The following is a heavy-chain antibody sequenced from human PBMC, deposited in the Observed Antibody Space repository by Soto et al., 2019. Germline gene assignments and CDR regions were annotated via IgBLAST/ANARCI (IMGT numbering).Heavy chain of an antibody. Sequence: SETLSLTCAVSGYSISSGYYWGWIRQPPGKGLEWIGSIYHSGSTYYNPSLKSRVTIPVDTSKNQFSLKLSSVTAADTAVYYCARGLYSSSWSGYYYYYGMDVWGQGTTVTVSS. CDR1: GYSISSGYY. CDR3: ARGLYSSSWSGYYYYYGMDV. CDR2: IYHSGST. V-gene: IGHV4-38-2*01. J-gene: IGHJ6*02. D-gene: IGHD6-13*01.